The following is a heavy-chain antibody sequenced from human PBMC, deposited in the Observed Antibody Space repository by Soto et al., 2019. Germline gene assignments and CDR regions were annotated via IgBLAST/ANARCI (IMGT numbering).Heavy chain of an antibody. Sequence: SETLSLTCNMSGDSYSISTYSWSWIRQPPGKALQWIGFIYHSGVTSYNPSLASRVSISLDRSNNQCSLKLKSVTAADTAVYFCAGMPYTSGLRFDPWGPGTLVTVS. CDR3: AGMPYTSGLRFDP. J-gene: IGHJ5*02. D-gene: IGHD6-19*01. CDR1: GDSYSISTYS. V-gene: IGHV4-30-2*01. CDR2: IYHSGVT.